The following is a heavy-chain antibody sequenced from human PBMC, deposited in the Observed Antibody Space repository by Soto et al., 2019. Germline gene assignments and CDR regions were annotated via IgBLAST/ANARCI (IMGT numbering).Heavy chain of an antibody. CDR3: ARDRGGSHDPGVYFDI. CDR2: ISSSSSSTI. J-gene: IGHJ3*02. Sequence: HPGGSLRLSCAASGLTFSSYSMNWVRQAPGKGLEWVSYISSSSSSTIYYADSVKGRFTISRDNAKNALFLQMNSLTVEDTAVYYCARDRGGSHDPGVYFDIWGQGTMVTVSS. CDR1: GLTFSSYS. V-gene: IGHV3-48*01. D-gene: IGHD1-26*01.